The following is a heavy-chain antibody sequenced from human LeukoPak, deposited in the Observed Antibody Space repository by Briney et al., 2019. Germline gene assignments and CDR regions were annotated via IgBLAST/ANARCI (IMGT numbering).Heavy chain of an antibody. CDR3: ARGPDSSGYYLDY. D-gene: IGHD3-22*01. Sequence: SETLSLTCTVSGGSISSSSYYWGWIRQPPGKGLEWIGSIYYSGSTYYNPSLKSRVTISVDTSKNQFSLKLSSVTAADTAVYYCARGPDSSGYYLDYWGQGTLVTVSS. CDR2: IYYSGST. V-gene: IGHV4-39*07. CDR1: GGSISSSSYY. J-gene: IGHJ4*02.